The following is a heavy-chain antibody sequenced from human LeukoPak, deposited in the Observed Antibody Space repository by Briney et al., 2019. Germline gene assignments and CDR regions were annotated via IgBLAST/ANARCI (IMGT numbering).Heavy chain of an antibody. CDR3: ANFIWDTAPKV. Sequence: GGSLRLSCAASGFTFSSYGMHWVRQAPGKGLEWVAVISYDGSNKYYADSVEGRFTISRDNSKNTLYLQMNSLRAEGTAVYYCANFIWDTAPKVWGQGTLVTVSS. J-gene: IGHJ4*02. D-gene: IGHD5-18*01. V-gene: IGHV3-30*18. CDR1: GFTFSSYG. CDR2: ISYDGSNK.